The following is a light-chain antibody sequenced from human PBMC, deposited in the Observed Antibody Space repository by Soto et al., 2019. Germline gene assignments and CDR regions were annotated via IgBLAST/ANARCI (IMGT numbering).Light chain of an antibody. CDR2: SNN. Sequence: QPVLTQPPSASGTPGQRVTISCSGSSSNIRSNTVNWYQQLPGTAPKLLIYSNNHRPSGVPDRFSGSKSGTSASLAISGLQSEDEADYYCAAWDDSLNGLVFGGGTKLTVL. J-gene: IGLJ2*01. V-gene: IGLV1-44*01. CDR3: AAWDDSLNGLV. CDR1: SSNIRSNT.